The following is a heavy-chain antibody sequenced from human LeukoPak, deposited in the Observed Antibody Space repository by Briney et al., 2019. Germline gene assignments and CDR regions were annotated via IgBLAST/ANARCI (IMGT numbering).Heavy chain of an antibody. D-gene: IGHD6-13*01. CDR1: GFTFSSYA. CDR2: ISYDGSNK. V-gene: IGHV3-30*04. CDR3: ARGETAGYSSSWYGNWFDP. J-gene: IGHJ5*02. Sequence: PGGSLRLSCAASGFTFSSYAMHWVRQAPGKGLEWVAVISYDGSNKYYADSVKGRFTISRDNSKNTLYLQMNSLRAEDTAVYYCARGETAGYSSSWYGNWFDPWGQGTLVTVSS.